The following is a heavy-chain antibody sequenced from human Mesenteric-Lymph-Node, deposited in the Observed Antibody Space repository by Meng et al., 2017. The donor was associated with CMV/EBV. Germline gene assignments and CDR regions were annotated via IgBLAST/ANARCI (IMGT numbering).Heavy chain of an antibody. D-gene: IGHD6-13*01. J-gene: IGHJ4*02. V-gene: IGHV1-2*06. Sequence: SCKASGYICTGYYIHWVRQAPGQGLEWVGRINPNSGGTDYAQNFQGRVTMTRDTSITTAYMELSSLRSDDTAVYYCATEASAGGIDYWGQGTLVTVSS. CDR3: ATEASAGGIDY. CDR1: GYICTGYY. CDR2: INPNSGGT.